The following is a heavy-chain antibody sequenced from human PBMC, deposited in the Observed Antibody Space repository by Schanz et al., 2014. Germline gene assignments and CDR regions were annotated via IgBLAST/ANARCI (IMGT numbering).Heavy chain of an antibody. CDR3: ARDRRNADLDY. CDR2: ISCSGRKT. Sequence: EVQLLESGGGLVQPGGSLRLSCAASGFGFSSYSMHWVRQAPGKGLEWLSVISCSGRKTYYADSVKGRFTISRDNSKNTLYVEMNSLRAEDTALYYCARDRRNADLDYWGQGTLVTVSS. V-gene: IGHV3-23*01. J-gene: IGHJ4*02. D-gene: IGHD2-8*01. CDR1: GFGFSSYS.